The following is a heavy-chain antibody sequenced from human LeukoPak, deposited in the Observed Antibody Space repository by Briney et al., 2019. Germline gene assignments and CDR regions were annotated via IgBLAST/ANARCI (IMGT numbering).Heavy chain of an antibody. CDR1: GGSISSGGYY. J-gene: IGHJ6*04. Sequence: SQTLSLTCTVSGGSISSGGYYWSWIRQPPGKGLEWIGEINHSGSTNYNPSLKSRVTISVDTSKNQFSLKLSSVTAADTAVYYCARRVRGIMGMDVWGKGTTVTVSS. V-gene: IGHV4-30-2*01. CDR2: INHSGST. CDR3: ARRVRGIMGMDV. D-gene: IGHD3-10*01.